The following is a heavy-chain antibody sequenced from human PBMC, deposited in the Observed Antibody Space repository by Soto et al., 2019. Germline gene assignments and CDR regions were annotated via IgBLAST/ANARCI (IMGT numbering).Heavy chain of an antibody. J-gene: IGHJ6*02. CDR3: ASDYSNDYYYYGMDV. D-gene: IGHD4-4*01. CDR2: ISYDGSNK. CDR1: GFTFISYA. Sequence: QVQLVESGGGVVQPGRSLRLSCAASGFTFISYAMHWVRQAPGKGLEWVAVISYDGSNKYYADSVKGRFTISRDNSKNTLYLQMNSLRAEDTAVYYCASDYSNDYYYYGMDVWGQGTTVTVSS. V-gene: IGHV3-30-3*01.